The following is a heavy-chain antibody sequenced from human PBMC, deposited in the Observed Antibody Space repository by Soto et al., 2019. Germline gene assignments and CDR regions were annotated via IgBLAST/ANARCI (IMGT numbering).Heavy chain of an antibody. CDR3: TNAVDY. V-gene: IGHV3-74*01. J-gene: IGHJ4*02. Sequence: EVQLVESGGGLVQPGGSLRLSCVASGFTFDTYWMHWVRQAPGKGLEWVARVHTDGSNPTYGDSVKGRFTVSIDNANRTLFLQMDSLRAEDTAFYYCTNAVDYGGQGTLVTVSS. CDR1: GFTFDTYW. CDR2: VHTDGSNP.